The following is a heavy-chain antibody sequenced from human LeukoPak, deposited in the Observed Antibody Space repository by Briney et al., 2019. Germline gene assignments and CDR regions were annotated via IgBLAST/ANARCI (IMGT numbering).Heavy chain of an antibody. V-gene: IGHV4-4*07. J-gene: IGHJ4*02. D-gene: IGHD1-14*01. CDR2: IYTSGST. CDR3: ATNRHNTEFDY. Sequence: PSETLSLTCTVSGGSISGYFFNWIRQPAGKGLEWIGRIYTSGSTNYNPSLKSRVTMSVDTSKNQFSLKLTSVTAADTAVYYCATNRHNTEFDYWGQGTPVTVSS. CDR1: GGSISGYF.